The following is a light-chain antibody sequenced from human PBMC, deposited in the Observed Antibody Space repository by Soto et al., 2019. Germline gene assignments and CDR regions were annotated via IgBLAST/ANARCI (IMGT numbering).Light chain of an antibody. J-gene: IGLJ1*01. CDR1: SSNIGNNA. V-gene: IGLV1-36*01. CDR2: YDD. Sequence: QSVLTQPPSVSEAPRQRVTISCSGSSSNIGNNAVNWYQQLPGKAPKLLIYYDDLLPSGVSDRFSGSKSSTSASLAISGLQSEDEADYYCAAWDDSLNGLVFGTGTKVTVL. CDR3: AAWDDSLNGLV.